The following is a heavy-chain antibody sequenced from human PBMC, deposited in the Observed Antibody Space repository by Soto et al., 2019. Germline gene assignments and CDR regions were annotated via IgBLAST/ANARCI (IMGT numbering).Heavy chain of an antibody. J-gene: IGHJ6*02. D-gene: IGHD1-26*01. CDR2: ISNDGQSE. Sequence: QLVESGGDVVQAGTSLRLSCVASGFTFSSYGFHWVRQRPGKGLEWVAVISNDGQSEYYSESVKGRVSVSRERPGSTVYLYISSRRPEDTAVYFCAKEGPGGGRHFYYGMDVWGRGTTVTVSS. CDR1: GFTFSSYG. CDR3: AKEGPGGGRHFYYGMDV. V-gene: IGHV3-30*18.